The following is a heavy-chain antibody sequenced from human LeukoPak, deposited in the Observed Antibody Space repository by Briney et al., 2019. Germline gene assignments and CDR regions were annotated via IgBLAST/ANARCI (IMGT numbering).Heavy chain of an antibody. D-gene: IGHD3-9*01. CDR3: ARSGYDILTGYFGSYWYFDL. Sequence: PSETLSLTCTVSGGSISSYYWSWIRQPPGKGLEWIGYIYYSGSTNYNPSLKSRVTISVDTSKNQFSLKLSSVTAADPAVYYCARSGYDILTGYFGSYWYFDLWGRGTLVTVSS. J-gene: IGHJ2*01. CDR2: IYYSGST. V-gene: IGHV4-59*01. CDR1: GGSISSYY.